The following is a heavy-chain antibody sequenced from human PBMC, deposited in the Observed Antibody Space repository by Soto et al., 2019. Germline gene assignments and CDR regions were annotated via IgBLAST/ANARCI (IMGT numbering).Heavy chain of an antibody. CDR3: ARGPRYYDFWSGSYYYGMDV. Sequence: SETLSLTCAVYGGSFSGYYWSWIRQPPGKGLEWIGEINHSGSTNYDPSLKSRVTISVDTSKNQFSLKLSSVTAADTAVYYCARGPRYYDFWSGSYYYGMDVWGQGTTVTVSS. CDR1: GGSFSGYY. CDR2: INHSGST. V-gene: IGHV4-34*01. J-gene: IGHJ6*02. D-gene: IGHD3-3*01.